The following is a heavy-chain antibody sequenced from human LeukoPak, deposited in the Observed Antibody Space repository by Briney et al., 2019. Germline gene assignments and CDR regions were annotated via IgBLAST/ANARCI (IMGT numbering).Heavy chain of an antibody. CDR2: INHSGST. J-gene: IGHJ6*03. D-gene: IGHD6-19*01. CDR1: GGSFSGYY. Sequence: SETLSLTCAVYGGSFSGYYWSWIRQPPGKGLEWIGEINHSGSTNYNPSLKSRVTISVDTSKNQFSLKLSSVTAADTAVYYCAATSGWYPKVFYYYMDVWGKGTTVTASS. CDR3: AATSGWYPKVFYYYMDV. V-gene: IGHV4-34*01.